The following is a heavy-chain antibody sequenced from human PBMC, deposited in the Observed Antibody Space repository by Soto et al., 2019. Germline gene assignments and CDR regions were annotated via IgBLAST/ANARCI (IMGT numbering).Heavy chain of an antibody. D-gene: IGHD1-1*01. V-gene: IGHV1-69*13. J-gene: IGHJ4*02. Sequence: SVKVSCKASGGTFSSYAISWVGQAPGQGVEWMGGIIPIFGTANYAQKFPGRVTITADESTSTAYMELSSLRSEDTAVYYCARDRSSTGPFDCWGEGTLVTVSS. CDR3: ARDRSSTGPFDC. CDR2: IIPIFGTA. CDR1: GGTFSSYA.